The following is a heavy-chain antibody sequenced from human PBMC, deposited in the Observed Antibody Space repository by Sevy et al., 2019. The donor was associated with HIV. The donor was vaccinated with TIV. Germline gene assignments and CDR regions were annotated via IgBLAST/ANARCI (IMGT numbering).Heavy chain of an antibody. V-gene: IGHV3-11*06. Sequence: GGSLRLSCAASVFTFSDYYMSWIRQAPGKGLEWVSYISSSSSYTNYADSVKGRFTISRDNAKNSLYLQMNSLRAEDTAVYYCARGRIAAAGREGGYYFDYWGQGTLVTVSS. CDR3: ARGRIAAAGREGGYYFDY. J-gene: IGHJ4*02. CDR2: ISSSSSYT. D-gene: IGHD6-13*01. CDR1: VFTFSDYY.